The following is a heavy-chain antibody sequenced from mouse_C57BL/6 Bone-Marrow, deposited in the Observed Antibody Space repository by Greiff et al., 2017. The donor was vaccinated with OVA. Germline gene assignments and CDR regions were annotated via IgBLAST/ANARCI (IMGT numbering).Heavy chain of an antibody. Sequence: VKLQESGSELRSPGSSVKLSCKDFDSEVFPIAYMSWVRQKPGHGFEWIGGILPSIGRTIYGEKFEDKATLDADTLSNTAYLELNSLTSEDSAIYYCAREDNGSSYGWYFDVWGTGTTVTVSS. CDR2: ILPSIGRT. V-gene: IGHV15-2*01. CDR1: DSEVFPIAY. CDR3: AREDNGSSYGWYFDV. D-gene: IGHD1-1*01. J-gene: IGHJ1*03.